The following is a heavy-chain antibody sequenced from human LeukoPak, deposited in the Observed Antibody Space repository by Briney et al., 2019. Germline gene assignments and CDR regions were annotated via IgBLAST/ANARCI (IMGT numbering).Heavy chain of an antibody. CDR3: ARRKVVVAARNWFDP. Sequence: PSETLPLTCAVYGGSFSGYYWSWIRQPPGKGLEWIGYIYYSGSTNYNPSLKSRVTISVDTSKNQFSLKLSSVTAADTAVYYCARRKVVVAARNWFDPWGQGTLVTVSS. CDR2: IYYSGST. D-gene: IGHD2-15*01. CDR1: GGSFSGYY. J-gene: IGHJ5*02. V-gene: IGHV4-59*12.